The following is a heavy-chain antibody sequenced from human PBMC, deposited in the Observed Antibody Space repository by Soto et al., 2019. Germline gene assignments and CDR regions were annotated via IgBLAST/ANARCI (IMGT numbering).Heavy chain of an antibody. J-gene: IGHJ6*02. CDR2: ISGSGGST. D-gene: IGHD2-21*01. Sequence: GGSLRLSCAASGFTFRSYAMSWVRQAPGKGLEWVSAISGSGGSTYYADSVKGRFTISRDNSKNPLYLQMNSLRAEDTAVYYCAKDTHHILYHYYGMDVWGQGTTVTVSS. CDR1: GFTFRSYA. CDR3: AKDTHHILYHYYGMDV. V-gene: IGHV3-23*01.